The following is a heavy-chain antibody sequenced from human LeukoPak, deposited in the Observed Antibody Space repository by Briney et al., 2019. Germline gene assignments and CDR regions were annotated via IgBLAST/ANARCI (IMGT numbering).Heavy chain of an antibody. Sequence: GSSVKVSCKASGGTFSSYAISWVRQAPGQGLEWMGGIIPIFGTANYAQKFQGRVTITADESTSTAYMELSSLRSEDTAVYYCARDRGWLVPRGGFDYWGQGTLVTVSS. J-gene: IGHJ4*02. CDR2: IIPIFGTA. V-gene: IGHV1-69*01. CDR3: ARDRGWLVPRGGFDY. D-gene: IGHD6-19*01. CDR1: GGTFSSYA.